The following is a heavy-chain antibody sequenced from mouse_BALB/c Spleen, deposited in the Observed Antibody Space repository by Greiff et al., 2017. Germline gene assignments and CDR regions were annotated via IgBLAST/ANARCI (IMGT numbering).Heavy chain of an antibody. CDR3: ARASELRHAMGY. CDR2: ILPGSGST. V-gene: IGHV1-9*01. Sequence: QVQLQQSGAELMKPGASVKISCKATGYTFSSYWIEWVKQRPGHGLEWIGEILPGSGSTNYNEKFKGKATFTADTSSNTAYMQLSSLTSEASAVYYCARASELRHAMGYWGQGTSVTVSS. J-gene: IGHJ4*01. D-gene: IGHD1-1*01. CDR1: GYTFSSYW.